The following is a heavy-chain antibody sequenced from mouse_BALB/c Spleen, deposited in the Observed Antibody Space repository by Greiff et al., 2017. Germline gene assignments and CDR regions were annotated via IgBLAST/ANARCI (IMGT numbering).Heavy chain of an antibody. CDR1: GFNIKDTY. CDR3: ARGYYRYDYAMDY. Sequence: EVQLQESGAELVKPGASVKLSCTASGFNIKDTYMHWVKQRPEQGLEWIGRIDPANGNTKYDPKFQGKATITADTSSNTAYLQLSSLTSEDTAVYYCARGYYRYDYAMDYWGQGTSVTVSS. D-gene: IGHD2-14*01. V-gene: IGHV14-3*02. CDR2: IDPANGNT. J-gene: IGHJ4*01.